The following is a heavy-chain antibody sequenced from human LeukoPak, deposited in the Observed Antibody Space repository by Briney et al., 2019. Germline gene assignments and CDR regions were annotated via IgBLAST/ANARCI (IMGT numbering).Heavy chain of an antibody. CDR3: ARQATLKDSFDI. V-gene: IGHV1-18*01. D-gene: IGHD1-1*01. J-gene: IGHJ3*02. CDR1: GYTFTSYG. CDR2: ISTNSDKT. Sequence: ASVKVSCKASGYTFTSYGISWVRQAPGQGLEWLGWISTNSDKTNYAQNVQGRVSMTTDTSTSTVYMELRGLRSDETAVYYCARQATLKDSFDIWGQGTKVTISS.